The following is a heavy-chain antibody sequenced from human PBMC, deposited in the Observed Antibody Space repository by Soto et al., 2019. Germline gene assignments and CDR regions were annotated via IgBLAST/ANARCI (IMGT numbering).Heavy chain of an antibody. J-gene: IGHJ4*02. CDR3: ALFFWNSHLIDY. Sequence: QITLKESGPTLVKPTQTLTLTCTFSGFSLTSSGVGVEWVRQPPGKALEWLAHIFSNDEKSYSTSLKSRLTISKDTSKSQVVLTMTNMDPVDTATYYCALFFWNSHLIDYWGQGTLVTVSS. V-gene: IGHV2-26*01. CDR2: IFSNDEK. D-gene: IGHD1-7*01. CDR1: GFSLTSSGVG.